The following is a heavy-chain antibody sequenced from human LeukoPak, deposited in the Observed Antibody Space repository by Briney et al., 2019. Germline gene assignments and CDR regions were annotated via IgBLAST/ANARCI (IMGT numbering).Heavy chain of an antibody. J-gene: IGHJ4*02. CDR1: GGSISSSSYY. Sequence: SETLSLTCTVSGGSISSSSYYWGWIRQPPGKGLEWIGSIYYSGSTYYNPSLKSRVTISVDTSKNQFSLKLSSVTAADTAVYYCARSDWYSGYYSNWGQGTLVTVSS. CDR2: IYYSGST. D-gene: IGHD3-22*01. CDR3: ARSDWYSGYYSN. V-gene: IGHV4-39*07.